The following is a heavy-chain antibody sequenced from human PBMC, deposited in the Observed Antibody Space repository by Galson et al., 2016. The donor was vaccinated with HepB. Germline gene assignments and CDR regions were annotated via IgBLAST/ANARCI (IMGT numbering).Heavy chain of an antibody. CDR1: GFTFSGYV. D-gene: IGHD4-17*01. Sequence: SLRLSGAASGFTFSGYVMHWVRQSPGSGLEWVAGISYDGHSKYYADSVRGRFTVSRDNSRNTVYLQSNSLSGEDTAVYYCARDPSYGDFETTYFDYWGQGAQVTVSS. J-gene: IGHJ4*02. CDR2: ISYDGHSK. V-gene: IGHV3-30*14. CDR3: ARDPSYGDFETTYFDY.